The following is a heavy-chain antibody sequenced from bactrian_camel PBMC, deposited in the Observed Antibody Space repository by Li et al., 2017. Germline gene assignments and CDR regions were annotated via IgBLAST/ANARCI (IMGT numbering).Heavy chain of an antibody. V-gene: IGHV3S26*01. CDR3: AADPYTWYNGNCFDALYNY. Sequence: HVQLVESGGGLVQPGGSLRLSCAASGYTYSSYCMGWFRQAPGKEREGVAAIDSDGSTSYADSVKGRFTISRDNANNTLYLQMNSLKPEDTAMYYCAADPYTWYNGNCFDALYNYWGQGTQVTVS. D-gene: IGHD2*01. CDR1: GYTYSSYC. CDR2: IDSDGST. J-gene: IGHJ4*01.